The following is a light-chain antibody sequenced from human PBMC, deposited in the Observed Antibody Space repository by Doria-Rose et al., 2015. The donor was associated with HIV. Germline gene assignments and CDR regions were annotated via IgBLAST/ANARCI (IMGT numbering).Light chain of an antibody. Sequence: TQSPGTLSLSPGERATLSCRASQSFSSTYLAWYQQIPGQSPSLLIYDGSTRSTGIPDRFIASGSGTDFTLTINRLEPEDFALYYCHQYGTSWTFGQGTKVEI. CDR3: HQYGTSWT. CDR1: QSFSSTY. J-gene: IGKJ1*01. CDR2: DGS. V-gene: IGKV3-20*01.